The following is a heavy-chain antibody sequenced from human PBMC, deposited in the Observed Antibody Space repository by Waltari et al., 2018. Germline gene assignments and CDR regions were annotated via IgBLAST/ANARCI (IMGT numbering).Heavy chain of an antibody. J-gene: IGHJ3*02. CDR1: GYTFTSYG. CDR3: ARNHQEQWLVGGDAFDI. D-gene: IGHD6-19*01. Sequence: QVQLVQSGAEVKKPGASVKVSCKASGYTFTSYGISWVRQAPGQGLEWMGWIRGYKGNTNSAQKLQGRVTRTTDTDTSTAYMELGSLRSDDTAVYYCARNHQEQWLVGGDAFDIWGQGTMVTVSS. CDR2: IRGYKGNT. V-gene: IGHV1-18*01.